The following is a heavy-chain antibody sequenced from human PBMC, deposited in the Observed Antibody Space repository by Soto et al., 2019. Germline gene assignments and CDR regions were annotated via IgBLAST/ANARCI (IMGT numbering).Heavy chain of an antibody. J-gene: IGHJ6*02. CDR3: AKVPAPFYGMDV. V-gene: IGHV3-30*18. CDR2: ISNDGSNK. CDR1: GFTFSDFA. Sequence: LRLSCAASGFTFSDFAMHWVRQAPGKGLEWVAVISNDGSNKYHTDSVRGRFTISRDNSKNTLYLQMKSLRAEDTSVYYCAKVPAPFYGMDVWGQGTTVTVSS.